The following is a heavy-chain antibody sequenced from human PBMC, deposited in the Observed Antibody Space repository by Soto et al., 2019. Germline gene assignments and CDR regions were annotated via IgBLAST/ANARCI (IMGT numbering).Heavy chain of an antibody. Sequence: GGSLRLSCAASGFTFSDYAMGWVRQAPGKGLEWVSSISGSGATTFYADSVKGRFIFSRDNSKSTLSLQMNSLRAEDTAIYYWAGDGNIFDYWGQGTLVTVSS. CDR3: AGDGNIFDY. CDR2: ISGSGATT. V-gene: IGHV3-23*01. D-gene: IGHD2-15*01. J-gene: IGHJ4*02. CDR1: GFTFSDYA.